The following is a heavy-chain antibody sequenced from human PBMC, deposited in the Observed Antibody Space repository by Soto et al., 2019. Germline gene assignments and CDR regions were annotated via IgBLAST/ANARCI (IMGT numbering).Heavy chain of an antibody. Sequence: PSETLSLTCTVSGGSVSSGSYYWSWIRQPPGKGLEWIGYIYYSGSTYYNPSLKSRVTISVDTSKNQFSLQLSSVTAADTAVYYCLLSGWYPPSGMDVWGQGTTVTVSS. J-gene: IGHJ6*02. CDR2: IYYSGST. D-gene: IGHD6-19*01. CDR3: LLSGWYPPSGMDV. V-gene: IGHV4-61*01. CDR1: GGSVSSGSYY.